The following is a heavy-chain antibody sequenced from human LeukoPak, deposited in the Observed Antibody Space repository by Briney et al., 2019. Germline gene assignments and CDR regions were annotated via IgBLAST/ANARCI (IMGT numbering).Heavy chain of an antibody. CDR2: INSDGSIT. CDR3: ARSYGGNVFDY. Sequence: GGSLRLSCAASGFTFTTYWMHWVRQAPGKGLVWVSHINSDGSITSYADSVKGRFTISRDHAKNSLYLQMNSLRAEDTAVYYCARSYGGNVFDYWGQGTLVTVSS. D-gene: IGHD4-23*01. V-gene: IGHV3-74*01. CDR1: GFTFTTYW. J-gene: IGHJ4*02.